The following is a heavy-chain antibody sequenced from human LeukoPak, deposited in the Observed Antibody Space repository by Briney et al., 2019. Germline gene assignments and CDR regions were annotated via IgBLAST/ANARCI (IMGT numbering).Heavy chain of an antibody. CDR2: IYYSGST. J-gene: IGHJ5*02. V-gene: IGHV4-39*01. CDR3: ARHPSTTPHEWALIVVVPAASFDP. Sequence: SETLSLTCTVSVGSLSSSSYYWGWTRQPPGKGLEWLASIYYSGSTYYNTPLKSRVTISVDTSKNQFSLKRSSVTAADTAVYYCARHPSTTPHEWALIVVVPAASFDPWGQGTLVTVSS. D-gene: IGHD2-2*01. CDR1: VGSLSSSSYY.